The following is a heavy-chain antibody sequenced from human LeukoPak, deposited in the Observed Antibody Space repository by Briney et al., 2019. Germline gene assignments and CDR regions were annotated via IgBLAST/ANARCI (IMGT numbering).Heavy chain of an antibody. Sequence: GESLKISCKGSGYSFTSYWIGWVRQMPGKGLEWVAVISYDGSNKYYADSVKGRFTISRDNSKNTLYLQMNSLRAEDTAVYYCARNVEMASWGQGTLVTVSS. J-gene: IGHJ4*02. CDR3: ARNVEMAS. CDR2: ISYDGSNK. V-gene: IGHV3-30*03. CDR1: GYSFTSYW. D-gene: IGHD5-24*01.